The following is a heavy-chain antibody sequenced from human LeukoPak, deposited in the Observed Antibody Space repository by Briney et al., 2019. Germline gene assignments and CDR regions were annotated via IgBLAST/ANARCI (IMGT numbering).Heavy chain of an antibody. V-gene: IGHV3-66*01. CDR1: GFTVSSNY. CDR3: AKDRDVYGMDV. Sequence: GGSLRLSCAASGFTVSSNYMSWVRQAPGKGLEWVSVIYSGGSSYYADSVKGRFTISRDNSKNTLYLQMNSLRAEDTAVYYCAKDRDVYGMDVWGQGTTVTVSS. CDR2: IYSGGSS. J-gene: IGHJ6*02.